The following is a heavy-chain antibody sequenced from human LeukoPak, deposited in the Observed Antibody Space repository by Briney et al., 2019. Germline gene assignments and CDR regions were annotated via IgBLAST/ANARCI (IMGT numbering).Heavy chain of an antibody. CDR2: IYYSGST. J-gene: IGHJ4*02. V-gene: IGHV4-59*08. CDR1: GGSISSYY. D-gene: IGHD6-19*01. CDR3: ARVVGIAVAAYFDY. Sequence: PSETLSLTCTVSGGSISSYYWSRIRQPPGKGLEWIGYIYYSGSTYYNPSLKSRVTISVDTSKNQFSLKLSSVTAADTAVYYCARVVGIAVAAYFDYWGQGTLVTVSS.